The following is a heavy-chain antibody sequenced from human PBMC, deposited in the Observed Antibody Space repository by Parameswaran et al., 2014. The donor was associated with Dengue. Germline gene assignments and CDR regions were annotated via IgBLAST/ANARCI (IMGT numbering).Heavy chain of an antibody. CDR2: INGGNGNA. Sequence: WVRQAPGQRLEWMGCINGGNGNAKYSQKFQGRVTITRDTSASTAYMEVSSLRSDDTAVYYCARDRRWLARVDYYYGMDVWGQGTTVTVSS. J-gene: IGHJ6*02. D-gene: IGHD6-19*01. CDR3: ARDRRWLARVDYYYGMDV. V-gene: IGHV1-3*01.